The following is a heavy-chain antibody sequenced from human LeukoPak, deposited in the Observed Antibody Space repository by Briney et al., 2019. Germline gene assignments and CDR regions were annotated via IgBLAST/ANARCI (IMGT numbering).Heavy chain of an antibody. Sequence: GGSLRLSCAASGFTFSSYAMSWVRQAPGKGLEWVSGISVSGGSTAHADSVKGRFTISRDNPRNTLHMQMNSLRADDTAVYFCEKGGTAEGTLFFAYWGQGTLVTVSS. V-gene: IGHV3-23*01. CDR1: GFTFSSYA. J-gene: IGHJ4*02. D-gene: IGHD1-1*01. CDR2: ISVSGGST. CDR3: EKGGTAEGTLFFAY.